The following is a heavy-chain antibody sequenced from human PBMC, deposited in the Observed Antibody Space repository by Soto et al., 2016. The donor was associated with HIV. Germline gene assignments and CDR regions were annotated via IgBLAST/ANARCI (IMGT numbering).Heavy chain of an antibody. J-gene: IGHJ4*01. Sequence: EVQLVESGGGLVQPGRSLRLSCAASGFTFDDYAMHWVRQAPGKGLEWVSGISWNSGSIGYADSVKGRFTISRDNAKNSLYLQMNSLRAEDMALYYCAKDIGSSWSSTPHLTYYWADGT. CDR3: AKDIGSSWSSTPHLTYY. V-gene: IGHV3-9*03. CDR2: ISWNSGSI. CDR1: GFTFDDYA. D-gene: IGHD6-13*01.